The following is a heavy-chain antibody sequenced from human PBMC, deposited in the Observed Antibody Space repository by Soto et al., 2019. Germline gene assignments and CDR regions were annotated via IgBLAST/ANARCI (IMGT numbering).Heavy chain of an antibody. CDR3: ARADSYGLWDYYYYGMDV. Sequence: ASVKVSCKASGGTFSSYAISWVRQAPGQGLEWMGGIIPIFGTANYAQKFQGRVTITADESTSTAYMELSSLRSEDTAVYYCARADSYGLWDYYYYGMDVWGQGTTVTVSS. CDR1: GGTFSSYA. D-gene: IGHD5-18*01. CDR2: IIPIFGTA. J-gene: IGHJ6*02. V-gene: IGHV1-69*13.